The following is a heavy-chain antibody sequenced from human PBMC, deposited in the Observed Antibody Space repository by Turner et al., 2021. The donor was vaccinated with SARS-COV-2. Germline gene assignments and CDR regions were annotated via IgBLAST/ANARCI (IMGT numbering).Heavy chain of an antibody. V-gene: IGHV1-18*01. J-gene: IGHJ5*02. D-gene: IGHD4-17*01. CDR3: TRQAEGPYGDYQPAGP. CDR2: ISAYSGNT. Sequence: QVQLVQSGAEVKKPGASVKVSCKASGYTFTSYGISWVRQAPGQGLEWMGWISAYSGNTNYPQKFQGRVTMTTDTSTSTAFMELRSLRSDDTAVYYCTRQAEGPYGDYQPAGPWGQGTLVTVSS. CDR1: GYTFTSYG.